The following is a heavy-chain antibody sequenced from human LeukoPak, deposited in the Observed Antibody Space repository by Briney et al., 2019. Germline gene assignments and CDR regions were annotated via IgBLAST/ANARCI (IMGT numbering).Heavy chain of an antibody. V-gene: IGHV3-64*01. J-gene: IGHJ4*02. Sequence: PGGSLRLSCAASGFTFSSYSVHWVRQAPGKGLEYVSAISSNGGNTYYANSVKGRFTISRDNSNNTLYLQMGSLRAEDMAVYYCARTYCSSTSCLVDYWGQGTLVTVSS. D-gene: IGHD2-2*01. CDR1: GFTFSSYS. CDR3: ARTYCSSTSCLVDY. CDR2: ISSNGGNT.